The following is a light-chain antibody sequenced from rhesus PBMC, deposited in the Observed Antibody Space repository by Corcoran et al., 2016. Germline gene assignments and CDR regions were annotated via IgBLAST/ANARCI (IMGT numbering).Light chain of an antibody. J-gene: IGKJ1*01. CDR1: ENVNNY. CDR2: KAS. Sequence: DIQMTQSPFSLSASVGDRVTITCRASENVNNYLNWYQQKPGKAPKLLFDKASTLQSGVPSRFSGSGSGTDYTYPISSLQPEDVATYCCQHGYGTPWTFGQGTKVGIK. V-gene: IGKV1-74*01. CDR3: QHGYGTPWT.